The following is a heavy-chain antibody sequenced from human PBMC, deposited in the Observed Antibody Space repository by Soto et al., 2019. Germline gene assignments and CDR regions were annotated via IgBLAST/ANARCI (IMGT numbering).Heavy chain of an antibody. CDR3: ARDYPELLWFGEAGEGDGMDV. CDR2: ISSSSSYI. D-gene: IGHD3-10*01. V-gene: IGHV3-21*01. CDR1: GFTFSSYS. Sequence: EVQLVESGGGLVKPGGSLRLSCAASGFTFSSYSMNWVRQAPGKGLEWGSSISSSSSYIYYTDSVKGRFTISRDNAKNSLYLQMNGLRAEDTAVYYCARDYPELLWFGEAGEGDGMDVWGQGTTVTVSS. J-gene: IGHJ6*02.